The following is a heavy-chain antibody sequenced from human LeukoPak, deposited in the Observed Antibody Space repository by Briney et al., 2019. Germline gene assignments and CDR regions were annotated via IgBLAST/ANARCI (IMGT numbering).Heavy chain of an antibody. V-gene: IGHV3-21*01. CDR3: ARDREEDYYMDV. CDR1: GFTFNRYS. J-gene: IGHJ6*03. Sequence: GGSLRLSCAASGFTFNRYSMNWVRQAPGKGLEWVSSISSSSRYIYYADSVKGRFTISRDNAKNSLYLQMNSLRAEGTAVYYCARDREEDYYMDVWGKGTTVTVSS. CDR2: ISSSSRYI.